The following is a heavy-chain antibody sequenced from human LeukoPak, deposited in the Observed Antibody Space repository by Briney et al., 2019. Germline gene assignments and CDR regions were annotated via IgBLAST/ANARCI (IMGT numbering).Heavy chain of an antibody. D-gene: IGHD3-22*01. V-gene: IGHV1-18*01. CDR2: ISAYHGNT. CDR1: GYTFTRYG. Sequence: ASVKVSCKASGYTFTRYGITWVRQASGQGLEWMGWISAYHGNTNYAQKLQGRVTMTTDTSTSTAFMELRSLRSDDTAVYYCARTPYYEGAEYFQHWGQGTLVTVSS. J-gene: IGHJ1*01. CDR3: ARTPYYEGAEYFQH.